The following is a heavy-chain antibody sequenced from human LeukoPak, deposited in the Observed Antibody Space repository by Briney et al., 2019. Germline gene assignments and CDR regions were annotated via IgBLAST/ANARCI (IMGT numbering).Heavy chain of an antibody. D-gene: IGHD4-17*01. CDR1: GFSLNTRGMG. CDR2: IYWDDDK. Sequence: SGPTLVKPTQTLTLTCTFSGFSLNTRGMGVAWIRQPPGKALEWLALIYWDDDKRYNPSLRTTLTITKDTSQNQVVLTLTNMDPVDIATYFCAHRGPDYGDYAFDSWGQGSLVTVSS. J-gene: IGHJ4*02. V-gene: IGHV2-5*02. CDR3: AHRGPDYGDYAFDS.